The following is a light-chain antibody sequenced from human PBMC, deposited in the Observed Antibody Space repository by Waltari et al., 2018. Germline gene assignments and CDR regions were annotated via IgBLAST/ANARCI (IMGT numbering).Light chain of an antibody. CDR2: HAS. J-gene: IGKJ1*01. V-gene: IGKV3-20*01. Sequence: IVLTQSPGTLSLSPGERATLSCWASQSVGKYLAWYQQKPGQAPRLLIFHASSRATGIPDRFSCSGFGTDFSLTISRLEPEDFAVYHCQHYLRLPATFGQGTKVEIK. CDR3: QHYLRLPAT. CDR1: QSVGKY.